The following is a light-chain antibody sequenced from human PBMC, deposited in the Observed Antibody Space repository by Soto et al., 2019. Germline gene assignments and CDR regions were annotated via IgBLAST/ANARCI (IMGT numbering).Light chain of an antibody. CDR1: SSNIGSNY. V-gene: IGLV1-47*01. CDR2: RDD. Sequence: QSVLTQPPSASGTPGQRVSISCFGSSSNIGSNYVYWYQHLPGTATKFLMYRDDQRPSGVPDRCSASKSGTSASMAISGLRSEDEADDYCATWYASLSGVGFGGGTQRTV. CDR3: ATWYASLSGVG. J-gene: IGLJ3*02.